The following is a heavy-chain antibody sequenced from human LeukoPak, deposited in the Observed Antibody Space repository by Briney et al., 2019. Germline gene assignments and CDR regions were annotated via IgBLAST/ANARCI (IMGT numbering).Heavy chain of an antibody. CDR1: GGSFSGYY. D-gene: IGHD3-22*01. CDR2: INHSGST. CDR3: ASGGTYYYDRRGIQH. V-gene: IGHV4-34*01. J-gene: IGHJ1*01. Sequence: KPSETLSLTCAVYGGSFSGYYWSWIRQPPGKGLEWIGEINHSGSTNYNPSLKSRVTISVDTSKNQFSLKLSSVTAADTAVYYCASGGTYYYDRRGIQHWGQGTLVTVSS.